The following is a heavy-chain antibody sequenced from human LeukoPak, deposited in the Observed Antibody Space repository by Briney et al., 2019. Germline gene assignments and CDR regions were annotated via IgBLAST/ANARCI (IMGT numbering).Heavy chain of an antibody. Sequence: SQTLSLTCTVSGGSISSGDYYWSWIRQPPGKGVEWIGYIYYSGSTYYNPSLKSRVTISVDTSKNQFSLKLSSVTAADTAVYYCARDHYCSSTSCPDYYYYYYMDVWGKGTTVTVSS. CDR3: ARDHYCSSTSCPDYYYYYYMDV. J-gene: IGHJ6*03. CDR2: IYYSGST. D-gene: IGHD2-2*01. V-gene: IGHV4-30-4*08. CDR1: GGSISSGDYY.